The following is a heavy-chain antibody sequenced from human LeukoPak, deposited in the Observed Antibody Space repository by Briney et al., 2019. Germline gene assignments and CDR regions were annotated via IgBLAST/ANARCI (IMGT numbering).Heavy chain of an antibody. CDR3: ASGYCSSTSCYSPLRFDY. D-gene: IGHD2-2*03. CDR1: GFTFSSYW. CDR2: INTDGSST. J-gene: IGHJ4*02. Sequence: GGSLRLSCAASGFTFSSYWMHWVRQAPGKGLVWVSRINTDGSSTSYADSVKGRFTISRDNAKNSLYLQMNSLRAEDTAVYYCASGYCSSTSCYSPLRFDYWGQGTLVTVSS. V-gene: IGHV3-74*01.